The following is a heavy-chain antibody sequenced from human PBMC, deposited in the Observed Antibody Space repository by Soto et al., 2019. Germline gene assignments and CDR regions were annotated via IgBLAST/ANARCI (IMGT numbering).Heavy chain of an antibody. CDR2: IYYSGST. CDR1: GGSVSSGSYY. D-gene: IGHD6-19*01. J-gene: IGHJ4*02. CDR3: ARGPGNAVAGLVDY. V-gene: IGHV4-61*01. Sequence: SETLSLTCTVSGGSVSSGSYYWSWIRQPPGKGLEWIGYIYYSGSTNYNPSLKSRVTISVDTSKNQFSLKLSSVTAAVTAVYYCARGPGNAVAGLVDYWGQGTLVTVSS.